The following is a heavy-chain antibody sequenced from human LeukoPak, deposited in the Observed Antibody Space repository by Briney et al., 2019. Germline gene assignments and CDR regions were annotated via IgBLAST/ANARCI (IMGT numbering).Heavy chain of an antibody. CDR3: ARFSSGCSTSSCYLTY. CDR1: GGSLSSHY. J-gene: IGHJ4*02. V-gene: IGHV4-59*11. CDR2: IHDTGST. D-gene: IGHD2-2*01. Sequence: SETLSLTCSVSGGSLSSHYWSWIRQPPGKGLELIGHIHDTGSTFYNPSPRGRVTISLDTSNNQFSLKLTSMTAADTAVYYCARFSSGCSTSSCYLTYWGQGTLVTVS.